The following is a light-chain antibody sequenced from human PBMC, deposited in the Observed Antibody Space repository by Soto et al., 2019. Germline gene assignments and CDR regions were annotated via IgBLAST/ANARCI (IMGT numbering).Light chain of an antibody. CDR3: QSYDSSLRV. CDR2: GNS. CDR1: SSNIGAGYD. Sequence: QSVLTQPPSVSGAPGQRVTISCTGSSSNIGAGYDVHWYQQLPGTAPKLLIYGNSNRPSGVPDLFSGSKSGTSASLAITGLQAEDEADYYCQSYDSSLRVFGTGTKVTVL. J-gene: IGLJ1*01. V-gene: IGLV1-40*01.